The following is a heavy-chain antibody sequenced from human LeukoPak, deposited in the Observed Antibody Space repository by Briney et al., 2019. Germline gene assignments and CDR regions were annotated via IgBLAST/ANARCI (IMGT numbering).Heavy chain of an antibody. D-gene: IGHD3-10*01. CDR1: NYTFTNYG. J-gene: IGHJ6*02. CDR3: ARAWGSSVARATMDV. CDR2: INSNSGNTRS. Sequence: ASVKVSCKASNYTFTNYGVSWVRQAPGQGPEWMGWINSNSGNTRSSYAQKFQGRLTVTTDTYTTTAYMELRSLRYDDTAVYYCARAWGSSVARATMDVWGQGTTVIVSS. V-gene: IGHV1-18*01.